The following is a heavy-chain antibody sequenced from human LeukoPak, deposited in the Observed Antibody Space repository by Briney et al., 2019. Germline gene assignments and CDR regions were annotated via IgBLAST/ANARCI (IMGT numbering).Heavy chain of an antibody. Sequence: PGRSLRLSCAASGFTFSPHAMHWVRQAPGKGLKWVAVISSDGSDKYYADSVQGRFTISRDNSKNTLYLQMNSLRAEDTAVYYCAKDRDSYADYWGQGTLVTVSS. V-gene: IGHV3-30-3*01. D-gene: IGHD5-18*01. CDR1: GFTFSPHA. CDR3: AKDRDSYADY. J-gene: IGHJ4*02. CDR2: ISSDGSDK.